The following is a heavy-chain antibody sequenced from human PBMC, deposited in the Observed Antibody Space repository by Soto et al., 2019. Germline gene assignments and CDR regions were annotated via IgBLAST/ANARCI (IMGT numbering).Heavy chain of an antibody. D-gene: IGHD4-17*01. CDR1: GGTFSSYA. CDR3: ARESPTTVVTPAYFDY. CDR2: IIPIFGTA. J-gene: IGHJ4*02. V-gene: IGHV1-69*13. Sequence: SVKVSCKASGGTFSSYAISWVRQAPGQGLEWMGGIIPIFGTANYAQKFQGRVTITADESTSTAYMELSSLRSEDTAVYYCARESPTTVVTPAYFDYWGQGTLVTVSS.